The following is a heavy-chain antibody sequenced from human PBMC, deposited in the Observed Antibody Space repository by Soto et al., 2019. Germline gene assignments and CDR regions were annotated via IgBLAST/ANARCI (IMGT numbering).Heavy chain of an antibody. CDR2: ISYDGSNK. J-gene: IGHJ4*02. CDR1: GFTFSRYG. Sequence: GGSLRLSCAASGFTFSRYGMHWVRQAPGKGLEWVAVISYDGSNKYYADSVKGRFTISRDNSKNTLYLQMNSLRAEDTAVYYCAKEDATVVTLDYWGQETLVTVSS. CDR3: AKEDATVVTLDY. D-gene: IGHD4-17*01. V-gene: IGHV3-30*18.